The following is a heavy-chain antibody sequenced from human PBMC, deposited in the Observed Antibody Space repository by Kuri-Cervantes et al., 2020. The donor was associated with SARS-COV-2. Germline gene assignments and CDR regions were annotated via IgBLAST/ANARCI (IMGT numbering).Heavy chain of an antibody. V-gene: IGHV1-8*03. CDR3: AREGYCSSTSCSQGGPYAFDI. CDR1: GYTFTSYG. Sequence: ASVKVSCKASGYTFTSYGISWVRQATGQGLEWMGWMNPNSGNTGYAQKFQGRVTITGNTSISTAYMELSSLRSEDTAVYYCAREGYCSSTSCSQGGPYAFDIWGQGTMVTVSS. J-gene: IGHJ3*02. CDR2: MNPNSGNT. D-gene: IGHD2-2*01.